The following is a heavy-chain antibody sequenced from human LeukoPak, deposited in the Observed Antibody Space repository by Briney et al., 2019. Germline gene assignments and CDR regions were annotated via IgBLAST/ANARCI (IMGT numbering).Heavy chain of an antibody. CDR2: IYPGDSDI. CDR3: ARSGYGDYGGY. Sequence: GESLKISCKVSGYRFNIYWIGWVRQMSGRGPEWMGIIYPGDSDIRYSPSFQGQVNISADKSISTAYLQWNSLKASDTAMYYCARSGYGDYGGYWGQGTLVTVSS. V-gene: IGHV5-51*01. D-gene: IGHD4-17*01. J-gene: IGHJ4*02. CDR1: GYRFNIYW.